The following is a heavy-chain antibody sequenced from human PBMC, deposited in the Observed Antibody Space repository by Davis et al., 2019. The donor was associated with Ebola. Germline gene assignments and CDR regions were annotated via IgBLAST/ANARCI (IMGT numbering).Heavy chain of an antibody. CDR3: AGGPWEYDY. D-gene: IGHD1-26*01. V-gene: IGHV3-7*03. J-gene: IGHJ4*02. CDR2: IKQDGSEK. Sequence: GESLKISCAASGFTFTSYSMSWVRQAPGKGLEWVANIKQDGSEKYYVDSVKGRFTISRDNAKNSLYLQIDSLRADDTALYYCAGGPWEYDYWGQGTLVTVSS. CDR1: GFTFTSYS.